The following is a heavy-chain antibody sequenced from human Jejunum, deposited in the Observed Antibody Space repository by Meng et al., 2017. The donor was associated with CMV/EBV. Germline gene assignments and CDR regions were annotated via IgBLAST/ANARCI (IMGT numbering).Heavy chain of an antibody. D-gene: IGHD1-1*01. CDR1: GFTFSGSW. V-gene: IGHV3-74*01. CDR2: IKSDGSDI. CDR3: TAGTGRTDCDY. J-gene: IGHJ4*02. Sequence: EVQRVEFGGGLVQPGGSLRLSCAASGFTFSGSWIYWVRQAPGKGLVWISRIKSDGSDISYADSVKGRFTISRDIAKNTLNLQMNSLRAEDTGVYYCTAGTGRTDCDYWGQGTLVTVSS.